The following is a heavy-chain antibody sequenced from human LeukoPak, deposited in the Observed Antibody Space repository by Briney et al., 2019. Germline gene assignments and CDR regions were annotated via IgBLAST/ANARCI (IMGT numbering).Heavy chain of an antibody. J-gene: IGHJ4*02. V-gene: IGHV4-30-4*01. CDR2: IYYSGST. CDR1: GGSISSGDYY. D-gene: IGHD6-13*01. CDR3: ARHLAAGGTYYFDY. Sequence: PSETLSLTCTVSGGSISSGDYYWSWIRQPPGKGLEWIGYIYYSGSTYYNPSLKSRVTISVDTSKNQFSLKLSSVTAADTAVYYCARHLAAGGTYYFDYWGQGTLVTVSS.